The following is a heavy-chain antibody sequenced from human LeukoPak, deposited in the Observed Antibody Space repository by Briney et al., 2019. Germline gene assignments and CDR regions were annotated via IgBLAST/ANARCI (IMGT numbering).Heavy chain of an antibody. J-gene: IGHJ3*02. CDR1: GGTFSSYA. V-gene: IGHV1-69*13. CDR2: IIPIFGTA. D-gene: IGHD1-26*01. Sequence: SVRVSCKASGGTFSSYAICWVRQAPGQGLEWMGGIIPIFGTANYAQKFQGRVTITPDESTSTAYMELSSLRSEDTAVYYCARVEWELQAAFDIWGQGKMVTVSS. CDR3: ARVEWELQAAFDI.